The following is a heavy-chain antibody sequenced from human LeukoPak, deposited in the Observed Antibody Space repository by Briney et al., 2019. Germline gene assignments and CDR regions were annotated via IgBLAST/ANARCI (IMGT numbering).Heavy chain of an antibody. CDR3: ARGGVTTVPAAVYAFDI. V-gene: IGHV3-30*04. CDR2: ISYDGSNK. CDR1: GFTFSSYA. Sequence: GGSLRLSCAASGFTFSSYAMHWVRQAPGKGREWVAVISYDGSNKYYADSVKGRFTISRDNSKNTLYLQMNSRRAEDTAVYYCARGGVTTVPAAVYAFDIWGQGTMVTVCS. J-gene: IGHJ3*02. D-gene: IGHD4-11*01.